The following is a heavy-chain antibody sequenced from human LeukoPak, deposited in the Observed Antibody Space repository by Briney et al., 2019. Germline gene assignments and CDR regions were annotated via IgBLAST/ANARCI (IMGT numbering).Heavy chain of an antibody. CDR2: ICCDGSNK. CDR1: GFTFGNYG. Sequence: GRSLRLSCAASGFTFGNYGMHWVRQAPGKGLEWVAGICCDGSNKYYADSVKGRFTISRDNSKNPLYLQMNSLRAEDTALYYCARHRSRYYSSRWPPDGYSDNWGQGPLVPVS. D-gene: IGHD6-19*01. CDR3: ARHRSRYYSSRWPPDGYSDN. V-gene: IGHV3-33*01. J-gene: IGHJ4*02.